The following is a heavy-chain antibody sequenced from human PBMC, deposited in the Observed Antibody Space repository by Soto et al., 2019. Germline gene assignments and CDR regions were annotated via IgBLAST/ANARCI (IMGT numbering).Heavy chain of an antibody. V-gene: IGHV4-30-4*01. Sequence: QVQLQESGPGLVKPSQTLSLTCTVSGASISSGYWSWIRQSPGKGLEWIGYIYYDVRTHYNPSVRSRVTISVNTSKNPFSIILTYVTAADTAVDHCAGSGVDDSPSYFWFYFDYWGQGSLVTVSS. CDR2: IYYDVRT. D-gene: IGHD3-3*01. J-gene: IGHJ4*02. CDR1: GASISSGY. CDR3: AGSGVDDSPSYFWFYFDY.